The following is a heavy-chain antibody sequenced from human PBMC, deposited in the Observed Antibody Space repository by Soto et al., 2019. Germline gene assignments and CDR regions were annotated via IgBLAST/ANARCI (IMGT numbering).Heavy chain of an antibody. V-gene: IGHV3-11*06. CDR1: GFTFSDHY. J-gene: IGHJ4*02. CDR3: VRSGDNYNLLDY. D-gene: IGHD1-1*01. CDR2: SSNSGSFT. Sequence: GGSLRLSFAASGFTFSDHYMSGIRQAPGKGLEWIGYSSNSGSFTRYADSVKGRFSISRDNAKNSLYLQINSLRGDDTATYFCVRSGDNYNLLDYWGQGTPVTVSS.